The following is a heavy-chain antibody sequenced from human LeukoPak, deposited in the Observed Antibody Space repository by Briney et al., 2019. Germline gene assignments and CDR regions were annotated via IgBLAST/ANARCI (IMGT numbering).Heavy chain of an antibody. CDR2: IYYSGST. J-gene: IGHJ3*01. D-gene: IGHD3-22*01. Sequence: PSETLSLTCTVSGGSISSYYWSWVRQPQGKGLEWIGYIYYSGSTNYNPSLRSRVTISVDTPKNQFSLKLSSVTAADTAVYYCARELRYDNSDSGAFGGQGTVVTVSA. CDR3: ARELRYDNSDSGAF. CDR1: GGSISSYY. V-gene: IGHV4-59*01.